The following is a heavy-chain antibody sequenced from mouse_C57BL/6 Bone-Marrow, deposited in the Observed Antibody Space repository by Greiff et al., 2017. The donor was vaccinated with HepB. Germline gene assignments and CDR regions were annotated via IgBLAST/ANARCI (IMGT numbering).Heavy chain of an antibody. J-gene: IGHJ1*03. CDR3: ARNWDGHFDV. CDR1: GFSLTSYG. Sequence: VMLVESGPGLVQPSQSLSITCTVSGFSLTSYGVHWVRQSPGKGLEWLGVIWSGGSTDYNAAFISRLSISKDNSKSQVFFKMNSLQADDTAIYYCARNWDGHFDVWGTGTTVTVSS. D-gene: IGHD4-1*01. CDR2: IWSGGST. V-gene: IGHV2-2*01.